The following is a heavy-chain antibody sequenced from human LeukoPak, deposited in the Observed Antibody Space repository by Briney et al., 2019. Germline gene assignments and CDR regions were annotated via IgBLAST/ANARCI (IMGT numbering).Heavy chain of an antibody. J-gene: IGHJ4*02. CDR2: IASKTDGGAT. Sequence: GGSLRLSCSASGLTVTNAWMNWVRQAPGEGLDWVGRIASKTDGGATDYAAPVKGRFTISRDDSKNTLYLQMNSLKTEDTAVYYCTTPPAVYYDSSGIRNWGQGTLVTVSS. D-gene: IGHD3-22*01. CDR3: TTPPAVYYDSSGIRN. CDR1: GLTVTNAW. V-gene: IGHV3-15*07.